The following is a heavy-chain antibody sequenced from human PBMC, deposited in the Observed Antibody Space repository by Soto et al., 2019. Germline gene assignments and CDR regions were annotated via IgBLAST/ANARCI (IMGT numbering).Heavy chain of an antibody. D-gene: IGHD6-19*01. CDR2: IYSGGST. CDR3: ASGDGWFLRY. CDR1: AFTVSNNY. V-gene: IGHV3-53*01. J-gene: IGHJ4*02. Sequence: EVQLVESGGGLIQPGESLRLSCAASAFTVSNNYMNWVRQAPGKGLEWVSMIYSGGSTYYADSVKGRFTISRDNSKNTLYLQMNSRRAEDTAVYYGASGDGWFLRYWGQGTLVTVSS.